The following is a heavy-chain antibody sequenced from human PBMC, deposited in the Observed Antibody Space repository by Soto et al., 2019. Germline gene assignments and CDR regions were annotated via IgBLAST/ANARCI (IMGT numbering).Heavy chain of an antibody. CDR2: IYNSGIT. V-gene: IGHV4-59*01. D-gene: IGHD3-10*01. Sequence: SETLSLTCTVSGGSISSYYWSWIRQPPGKGLEWIGYIYNSGITTYNPSLNSRVTISVDTSRNQFSLKLSSVTAADTAVYYCARGAFGEVPEYYMDVWGKGTTVTVSS. CDR3: ARGAFGEVPEYYMDV. CDR1: GGSISSYY. J-gene: IGHJ6*03.